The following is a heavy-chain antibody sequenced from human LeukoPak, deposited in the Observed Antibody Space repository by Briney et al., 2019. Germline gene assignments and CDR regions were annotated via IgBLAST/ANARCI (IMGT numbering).Heavy chain of an antibody. CDR3: ATLYCSSTSCYNYYYYYMDV. D-gene: IGHD2-2*02. CDR2: IIPIFGTA. J-gene: IGHJ6*03. V-gene: IGHV1-69*05. CDR1: GGTFSSYA. Sequence: SVKVSCKASGGTFSSYAISWVRQAPGQGLEWMGGIIPIFGTANYAQKFQGRVTITTDESTSTAYMELSSLRSEDTAVYYCATLYCSSTSCYNYYYYYMDVWGKGTTVTVS.